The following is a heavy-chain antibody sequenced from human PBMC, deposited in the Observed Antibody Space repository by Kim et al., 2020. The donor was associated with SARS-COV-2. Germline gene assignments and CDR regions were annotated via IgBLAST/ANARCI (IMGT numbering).Heavy chain of an antibody. Sequence: GGSLRLSCAASGFTVSSNYMSWVRQAPGKGLEWVSVIYSGGSTYYADSVKGRFTISRDNSKNTLYLQMNSLRAEDTAVYYCARAVAVAGYYYYGMDVWGQGTTVTVSS. CDR3: ARAVAVAGYYYYGMDV. D-gene: IGHD6-19*01. J-gene: IGHJ6*02. V-gene: IGHV3-53*01. CDR2: IYSGGST. CDR1: GFTVSSNY.